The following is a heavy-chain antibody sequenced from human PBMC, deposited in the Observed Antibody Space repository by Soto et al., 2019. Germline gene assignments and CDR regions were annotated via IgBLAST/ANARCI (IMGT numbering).Heavy chain of an antibody. V-gene: IGHV5-10-1*01. J-gene: IGHJ4*02. CDR3: ARPGSFGELYH. Sequence: PGESLKISCRGSGYSFSTYLIYWVRQVPGKSLEWMGRIDPSDSHTSYSPSFKGHVRISVDKSINTAYVQWSSLKASDSAMYYCARPGSFGELYHWGQGTQVTVSS. CDR2: IDPSDSHT. D-gene: IGHD3-10*01. CDR1: GYSFSTYL.